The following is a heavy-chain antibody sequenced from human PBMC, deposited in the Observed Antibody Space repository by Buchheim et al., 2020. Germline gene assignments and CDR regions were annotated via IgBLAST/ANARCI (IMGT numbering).Heavy chain of an antibody. CDR1: GGSISSSRYY. Sequence: QLQLQESGPGLVKPSETLSLTCTVSGGSISSSRYYWGWIRQPPGKGLEWIGSIYYSGSTYYNPSLKSRVTISVDTSKNQFSLKLSSVTAADTAVYYCARDHSSSWYAGGFDPWGQGTL. CDR2: IYYSGST. V-gene: IGHV4-39*02. CDR3: ARDHSSSWYAGGFDP. J-gene: IGHJ5*02. D-gene: IGHD6-13*01.